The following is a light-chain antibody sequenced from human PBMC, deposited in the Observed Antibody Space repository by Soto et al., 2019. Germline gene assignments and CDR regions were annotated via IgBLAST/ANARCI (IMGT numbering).Light chain of an antibody. J-gene: IGLJ2*01. Sequence: QSALTQPASVSGSPGQSITISCTGTRNDVGSYNLVSWYQQHPGKAPKLMIYDVIKRPSGVSNRFSGSKSGNTASLTISGLQAEDEADYYCCSYAGFSSVVFGGGNKLTVL. CDR3: CSYAGFSSVV. CDR1: RNDVGSYNL. V-gene: IGLV2-23*02. CDR2: DVI.